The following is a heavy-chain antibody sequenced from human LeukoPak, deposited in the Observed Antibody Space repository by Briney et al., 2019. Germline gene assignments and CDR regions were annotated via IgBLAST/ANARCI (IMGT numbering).Heavy chain of an antibody. V-gene: IGHV1-2*06. CDR3: ARDGSSSTSPFDY. D-gene: IGHD6-13*01. Sequence: GASVKVSCKASGYTSTGYYMHWVRQAPGQGLEWMGRINPNSGGANYAQKFQGRVTMTRDTSISTAYMELSRLRSDDTAVYYCARDGSSSTSPFDYWGQGTLVTVSS. CDR1: GYTSTGYY. J-gene: IGHJ4*02. CDR2: INPNSGGA.